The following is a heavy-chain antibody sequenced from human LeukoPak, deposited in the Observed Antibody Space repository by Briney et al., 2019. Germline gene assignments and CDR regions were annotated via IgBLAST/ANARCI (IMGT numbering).Heavy chain of an antibody. Sequence: GGSLRLSCSASGFTFRDYPIHWVRQAPGEGLQYVSAISSAGGTTYYADSVRGRFTISRDNSNNTLYLQMSSLRAEDTALYYCVKVGDSGYGEYYQHWGQGTLVTVSS. CDR2: ISSAGGTT. V-gene: IGHV3-64D*06. CDR1: GFTFRDYP. J-gene: IGHJ1*01. D-gene: IGHD5-12*01. CDR3: VKVGDSGYGEYYQH.